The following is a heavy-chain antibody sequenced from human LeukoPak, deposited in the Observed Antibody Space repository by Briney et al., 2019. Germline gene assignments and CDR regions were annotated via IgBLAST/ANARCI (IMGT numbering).Heavy chain of an antibody. CDR1: GGSISNYF. CDR3: ARFPGSAEYRHYYYMDV. CDR2: IYYSDST. Sequence: SETLSLTCTVSGGSISNYFWSWIRQPPGKGLECIGYIYYSDSTNYNPSLKSRVTVSVDTPKNQFSLKLSSVTAADTAVYYCARFPGSAEYRHYYYMDVWGKGTTVTVSS. J-gene: IGHJ6*03. V-gene: IGHV4-59*01. D-gene: IGHD2-15*01.